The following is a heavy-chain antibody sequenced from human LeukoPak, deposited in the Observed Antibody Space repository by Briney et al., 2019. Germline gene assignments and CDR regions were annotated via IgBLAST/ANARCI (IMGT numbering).Heavy chain of an antibody. D-gene: IGHD3-10*01. CDR3: AKDIYYGLGSYPGN. V-gene: IGHV1-18*01. J-gene: IGHJ4*02. CDR2: ISAYNGNF. CDR1: GYTFSSYG. Sequence: ASVKVSCKASGYTFSSYGITWVRQAPGQGLEWMGWISAYNGNFNYAQKFQARVTMTTDTSTSTAYLELRSLRFDDTAVYYCAKDIYYGLGSYPGNWGQGTLVTVSS.